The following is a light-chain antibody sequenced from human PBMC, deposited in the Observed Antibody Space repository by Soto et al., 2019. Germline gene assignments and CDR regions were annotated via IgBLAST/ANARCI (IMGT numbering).Light chain of an antibody. CDR2: DVS. CDR3: CSYAGRYTYV. CDR1: SSDVGGYNY. J-gene: IGLJ1*01. Sequence: QSALTQPASLSGSPGQSVTISCTGASSDVGGYNYVSWYQQHPGKAPKLMIYDVSKRPSGVPDRFSGSKSGNTASLTISGLQTEDEADYYCCSYAGRYTYVFGTGTKVTVL. V-gene: IGLV2-11*01.